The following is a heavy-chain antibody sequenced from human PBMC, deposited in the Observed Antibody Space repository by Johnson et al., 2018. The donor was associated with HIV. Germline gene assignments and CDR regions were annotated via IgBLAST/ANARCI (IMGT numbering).Heavy chain of an antibody. V-gene: IGHV3-7*01. Sequence: VQLVESGGGLVQPGGSLRLSCAASGITFSNYWMTWVRQAPGKGLEWVANINQDGGEKIYVDSVKGRCTIARANSKNTLSLQMISLRAEDTAMYYCAKARSLLDYGGFDAFDIWGQGTLVIVSS. CDR2: INQDGGEK. J-gene: IGHJ3*02. CDR3: AKARSLLDYGGFDAFDI. D-gene: IGHD4-23*01. CDR1: GITFSNYW.